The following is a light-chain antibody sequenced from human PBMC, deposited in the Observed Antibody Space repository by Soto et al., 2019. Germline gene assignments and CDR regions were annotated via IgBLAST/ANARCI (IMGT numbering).Light chain of an antibody. CDR2: GNN. J-gene: IGLJ1*01. CDR3: QSNDSGLSGRFV. CDR1: NSNIGAGYD. Sequence: QAVVTQPPLVSGAPGQRVTISCTGTNSNIGAGYDVHWYQLFPGRAPKLIIHGNNNRPSGVPDRFSGSKSGTSASLAITGLQTEDEADYYCQSNDSGLSGRFVFGSGTKLTVL. V-gene: IGLV1-40*01.